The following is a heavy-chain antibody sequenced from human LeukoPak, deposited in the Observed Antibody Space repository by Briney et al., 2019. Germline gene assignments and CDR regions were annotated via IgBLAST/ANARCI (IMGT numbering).Heavy chain of an antibody. CDR2: ISTYNGNT. CDR1: GYTFTGYY. V-gene: IGHV1-18*04. J-gene: IGHJ4*02. Sequence: ASVKVSCKASGYTFTGYYMHWVRQAPGQGLEWVGWISTYNGNTNYAQKFQGRVTMTRDTSTSTAYMELRSLKYDDTAVYSCARDAPGTLDYWGQGTLVIVSS. CDR3: ARDAPGTLDY.